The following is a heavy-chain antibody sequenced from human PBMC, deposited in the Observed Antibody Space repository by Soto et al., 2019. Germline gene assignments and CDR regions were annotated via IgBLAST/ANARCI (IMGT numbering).Heavy chain of an antibody. Sequence: QLQLQESGSGLVKPSQTLSLTCAVSGGSISSGGYSWSWIRQPPGKGLEWIGYISHSGSTYYNPALRSRVTISVDRSKNQFSLKLSSVTAADTAVYFCASGSHAPHYWGQGTLVTVSS. J-gene: IGHJ4*02. CDR3: ASGSHAPHY. CDR2: ISHSGST. V-gene: IGHV4-30-2*01. CDR1: GGSISSGGYS.